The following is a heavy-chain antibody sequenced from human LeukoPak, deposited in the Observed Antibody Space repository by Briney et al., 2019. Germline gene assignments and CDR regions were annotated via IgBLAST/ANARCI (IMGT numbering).Heavy chain of an antibody. CDR3: ARDGNWGSLRAAFDI. CDR2: TNPNSGGT. J-gene: IGHJ3*02. Sequence: ASVKVSCKASGYTFTVYYMHWVRQAPGQGLEWMGWTNPNSGGTSYAQNFQGRVTMTRDTSISTAYMELSRLRSDDTAVYYCARDGNWGSLRAAFDIWGEGTMVIVSS. D-gene: IGHD7-27*01. V-gene: IGHV1-2*02. CDR1: GYTFTVYY.